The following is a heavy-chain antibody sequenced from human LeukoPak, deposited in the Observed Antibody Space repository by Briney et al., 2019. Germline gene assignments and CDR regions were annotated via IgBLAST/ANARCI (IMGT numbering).Heavy chain of an antibody. CDR2: IQYDGSNK. Sequence: PGGSLRLSCTASGFTFSNYDIHWVRQAPGKGLKWVAFIQYDGSNKYYADSVKGRFTISRDNSKNTLYLLMNSLRAEDTAVYYCAKVSGVGSSWSPFDYWGQGTLVTVSS. J-gene: IGHJ4*02. V-gene: IGHV3-30*02. CDR1: GFTFSNYD. D-gene: IGHD6-13*01. CDR3: AKVSGVGSSWSPFDY.